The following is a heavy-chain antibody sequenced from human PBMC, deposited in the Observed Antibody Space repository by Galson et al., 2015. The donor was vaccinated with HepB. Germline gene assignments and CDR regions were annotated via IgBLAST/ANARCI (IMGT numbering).Heavy chain of an antibody. CDR3: ARAENCGGGECWLVDS. V-gene: IGHV3-30*04. D-gene: IGHD2-21*01. CDR2: ISSGGSKN. J-gene: IGHJ5*01. CDR1: GFTFRTYT. Sequence: SLRLSCAASGFTFRTYTFHWFRQAPGKGLEWVALISSGGSKNNYADSARGRFTISRDNSWNTVYLQMSSLRPEDTAVYYCARAENCGGGECWLVDSWGLGTLVTVSS.